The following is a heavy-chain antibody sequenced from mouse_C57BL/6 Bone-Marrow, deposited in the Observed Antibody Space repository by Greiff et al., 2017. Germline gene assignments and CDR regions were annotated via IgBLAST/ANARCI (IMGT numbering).Heavy chain of an antibody. CDR1: GYTFTSYW. J-gene: IGHJ1*03. V-gene: IGHV1-59*01. CDR3: ARPQLLLRLED. Sequence: VQLQQPGAELVRPGTSVKLSCKASGYTFTSYWMHWVKQRPGQGLEWIGVIDPSDSYTTYNQQFKGRATLSVATSSSTAYMRLSSLTTEDSAVYDCARPQLLLRLEDWGTGTTVTVSS. D-gene: IGHD1-1*01. CDR2: IDPSDSYT.